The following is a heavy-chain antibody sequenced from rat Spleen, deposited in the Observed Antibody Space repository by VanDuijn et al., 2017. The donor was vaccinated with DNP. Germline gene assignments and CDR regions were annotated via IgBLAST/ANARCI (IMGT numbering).Heavy chain of an antibody. D-gene: IGHD1-6*01. J-gene: IGHJ1*01. V-gene: IGHV2S12*01. CDR2: ITSGGST. Sequence: QVQLKESGPGLVQPSQTLSLTCTVSGFSLTSYGVSWVRKPPGKGLEWIAAITSGGSTYYNPALKSRLSISRDTSKSQVFLKMNSLQTEDTAIYFCTRVLYNGYQRHYWSFDFWGPGTMVTVSS. CDR3: TRVLYNGYQRHYWSFDF. CDR1: GFSLTSYG.